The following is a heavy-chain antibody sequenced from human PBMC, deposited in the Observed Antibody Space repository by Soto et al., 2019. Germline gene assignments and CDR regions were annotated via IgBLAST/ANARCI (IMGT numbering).Heavy chain of an antibody. V-gene: IGHV3-74*01. CDR3: ARNQYMTTVSSFGN. CDR1: GFTFSSYW. Sequence: EVQLVESGGGVVQPGGSLRLSCGASGFTFSSYWMHWVRQAPGKGLVWVSRINSDGSSTDYADSVKGRFTISRDNAKDTLCLQMNSLRAEDTAVYYCARNQYMTTVSSFGNWGQGTLVTVSS. D-gene: IGHD4-4*01. CDR2: INSDGSST. J-gene: IGHJ4*02.